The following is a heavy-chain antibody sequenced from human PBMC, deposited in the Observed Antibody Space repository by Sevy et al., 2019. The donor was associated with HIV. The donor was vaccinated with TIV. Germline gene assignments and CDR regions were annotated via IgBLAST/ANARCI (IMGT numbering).Heavy chain of an antibody. Sequence: ASVKVSCKASGYTFTDYYIHWVRQAPGQGLEWMGWINPHIGGTNFAQKFQGRVTMTRDTSISTAYLDLSRLRSDDTAIYYCARRDSLVVPPATVDYRGQGTLVTVSS. CDR3: ARRDSLVVPPATVDY. D-gene: IGHD2-2*01. CDR1: GYTFTDYY. V-gene: IGHV1-2*02. J-gene: IGHJ4*02. CDR2: INPHIGGT.